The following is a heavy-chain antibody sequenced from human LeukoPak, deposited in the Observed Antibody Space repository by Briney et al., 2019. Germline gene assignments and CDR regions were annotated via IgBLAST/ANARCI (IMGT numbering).Heavy chain of an antibody. V-gene: IGHV3-23*01. CDR2: ISGSGGST. CDR1: GFTFSSYA. D-gene: IGHD3-16*02. Sequence: PGGSLRLSCAASGFTFSSYAMGWVRQAPGKGLEWVSAISGSGGSTYYADSVKGRFTISRDNSINTLYLRMNSLRTEDTAVYYCASPERVWGTYPLNWGQGTLVTVSS. J-gene: IGHJ4*01. CDR3: ASPERVWGTYPLN.